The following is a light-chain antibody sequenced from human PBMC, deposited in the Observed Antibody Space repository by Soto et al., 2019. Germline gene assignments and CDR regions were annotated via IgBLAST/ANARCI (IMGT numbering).Light chain of an antibody. CDR2: DVS. J-gene: IGLJ1*01. V-gene: IGLV2-14*01. CDR1: SSDIGGYKY. CDR3: SSYTGGSTYV. Sequence: QSVLTQPASVSGSLGHSITISCTGTSSDIGGYKYASWYQQHPGKAPKLMIYDVSNRPSGVSNRFSGSKSGNTATLTISGLQGEDEAEYYCSSYTGGSTYVFGTGTKVTVL.